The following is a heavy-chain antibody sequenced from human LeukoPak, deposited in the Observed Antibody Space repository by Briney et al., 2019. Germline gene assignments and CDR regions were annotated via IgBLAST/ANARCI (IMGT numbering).Heavy chain of an antibody. Sequence: NPSETLSLTCAVYGGSFSGYYWSWIRQPPGKGLEWIGEINHSGSTNYNPSLKSRVTISVDTSKNQFSLKLSSVTAADTAVYYCARGDSYSYPYFDYWGQGTLVTVSS. J-gene: IGHJ4*02. CDR3: ARGDSYSYPYFDY. CDR1: GGSFSGYY. V-gene: IGHV4-34*01. CDR2: INHSGST. D-gene: IGHD5-18*01.